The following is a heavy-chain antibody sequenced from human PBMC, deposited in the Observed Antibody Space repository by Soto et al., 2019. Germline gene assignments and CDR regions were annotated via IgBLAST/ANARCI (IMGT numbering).Heavy chain of an antibody. D-gene: IGHD6-13*01. J-gene: IGHJ4*02. CDR2: IHYSGATSFFP. CDR1: GGSMRNYF. Sequence: PSETLSLTCTVSGGSMRNYFWTWIRQPPGKGLEWIGYIHYSGATSFFPSYSRSLRGRVTISEDTSKNQFSLKLLSVTTADTAVYFCAAGEASSRNLAPYYLDFWGQGTLVTVSS. CDR3: AAGEASSRNLAPYYLDF. V-gene: IGHV4-59*01.